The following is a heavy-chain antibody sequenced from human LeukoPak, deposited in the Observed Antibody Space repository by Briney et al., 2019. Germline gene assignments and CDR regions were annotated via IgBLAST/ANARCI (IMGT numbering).Heavy chain of an antibody. Sequence: SETLSLTCAVYGGSFSGYYWSWIRQPPGKGLEWIGEINHSGSTNYNPSLKSRVTILVDTSKNQFSLKLSSVTAADTAVYYCARALWGDILTGVRFDYWGQGTLVTVSS. J-gene: IGHJ4*02. V-gene: IGHV4-34*01. CDR1: GGSFSGYY. CDR2: INHSGST. D-gene: IGHD3-9*01. CDR3: ARALWGDILTGVRFDY.